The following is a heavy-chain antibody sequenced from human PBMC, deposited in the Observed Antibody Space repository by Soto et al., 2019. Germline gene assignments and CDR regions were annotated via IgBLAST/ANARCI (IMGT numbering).Heavy chain of an antibody. Sequence: TGGSLRLSCAASGFTFSSYDMHWVRQATGKGLEWVSAIGTAGDTYYPGSVKGRYTISRENAKNSLYLQMNSLRAEDTAVYYCASTPSSGWFSRPRHAFDIWGQGTMVTVSS. J-gene: IGHJ3*02. V-gene: IGHV3-13*01. CDR1: GFTFSSYD. CDR2: IGTAGDT. D-gene: IGHD6-19*01. CDR3: ASTPSSGWFSRPRHAFDI.